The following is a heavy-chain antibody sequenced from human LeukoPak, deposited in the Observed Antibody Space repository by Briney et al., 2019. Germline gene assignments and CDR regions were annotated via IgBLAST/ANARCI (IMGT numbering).Heavy chain of an antibody. V-gene: IGHV1-18*01. Sequence: GASVKVSCKASGYTFTSYGISWVRQAPGQELEWMGWISAYNGNTNYAQKLQGRVTMTTDTSTSTAYMELRSLRSDDTAVYCCARDQNGLLLWFGEFSYYYYYYGMDVWGQGTTVTVSS. CDR2: ISAYNGNT. CDR1: GYTFTSYG. J-gene: IGHJ6*02. CDR3: ARDQNGLLLWFGEFSYYYYYYGMDV. D-gene: IGHD3-10*01.